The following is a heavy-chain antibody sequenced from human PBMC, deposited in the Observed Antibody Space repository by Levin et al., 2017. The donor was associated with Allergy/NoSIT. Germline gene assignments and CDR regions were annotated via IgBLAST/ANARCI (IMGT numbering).Heavy chain of an antibody. CDR3: AKDMYAYSSGWFPTLDY. CDR2: ISYDGSNK. CDR1: GYTFSSYG. D-gene: IGHD6-19*01. J-gene: IGHJ4*02. Sequence: QAGGSLRLSCAASGYTFSSYGMHWVRQTPGKGLEWVAVISYDGSNKYFADSAKGRFTISRDNSKNTLYLQMNRLRPEDTAIYYCAKDMYAYSSGWFPTLDYWGQGTLVTVSS. V-gene: IGHV3-30*18.